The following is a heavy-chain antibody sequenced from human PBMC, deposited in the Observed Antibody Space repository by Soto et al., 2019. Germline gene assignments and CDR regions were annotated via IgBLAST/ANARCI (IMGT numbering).Heavy chain of an antibody. CDR2: INAGNGNT. V-gene: IGHV1-3*01. CDR3: ARYGLRGVVDV. Sequence: ASVKVSCKFSGYTFTSYAMHWVRQAPGQRLEWMGWINAGNGNTKYSQKFQGRVTITRDTSASTAYMELSSLRSEDTAVYYCARYGLRGVVDVWGQGTTVTVSS. CDR1: GYTFTSYA. D-gene: IGHD3-10*01. J-gene: IGHJ6*02.